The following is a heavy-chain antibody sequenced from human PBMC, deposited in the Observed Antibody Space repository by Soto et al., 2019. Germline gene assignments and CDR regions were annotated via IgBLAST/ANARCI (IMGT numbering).Heavy chain of an antibody. J-gene: IGHJ6*02. D-gene: IGHD2-15*01. CDR2: IYYSEST. Sequence: QVQLQESGPGLVKPSQTLSLTCTVSGGSISSGGCYWSWIRQHPGKAPEWNGYIYYSESTYYNTHLKSRVTISVDTFKNQFSLKLSSVTAADTAVYYCALTFSGYTVVKPRYYYCMYVCCQVTTVTVSS. CDR1: GGSISSGGCY. CDR3: ALTFSGYTVVKPRYYYCMYV. V-gene: IGHV4-31*03.